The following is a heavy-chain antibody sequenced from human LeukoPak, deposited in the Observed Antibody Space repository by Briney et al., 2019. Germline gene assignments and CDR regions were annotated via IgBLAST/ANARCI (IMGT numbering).Heavy chain of an antibody. CDR3: ARAQYYYDSSGYYKSFDY. D-gene: IGHD3-22*01. Sequence: ASVKVSCKASGYTFTSYAMNWVRQAPGQGLEWMGWINPNSGGTNYAQKFQGRVTMTRDTSISTAYMEPSRLRSDDTAVYYCARAQYYYDSSGYYKSFDYWGQGTLVTVSS. J-gene: IGHJ4*02. CDR2: INPNSGGT. CDR1: GYTFTSYA. V-gene: IGHV1-2*02.